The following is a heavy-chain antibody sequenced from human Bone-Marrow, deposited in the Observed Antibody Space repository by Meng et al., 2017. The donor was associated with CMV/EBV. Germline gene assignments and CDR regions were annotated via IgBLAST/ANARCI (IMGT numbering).Heavy chain of an antibody. D-gene: IGHD2/OR15-2a*01. CDR2: IKQDGSEK. Sequence: GESLKISCAASGFTFSSYWMHWVRQAPGKGLEWVANIKQDGSEKYYVDSVKGRFTISRDNAKNSLYLQMNSLRAEDTAVYYCARDFFPAGYWGQGTLVTVSS. V-gene: IGHV3-7*01. J-gene: IGHJ4*02. CDR3: ARDFFPAGY. CDR1: GFTFSSYW.